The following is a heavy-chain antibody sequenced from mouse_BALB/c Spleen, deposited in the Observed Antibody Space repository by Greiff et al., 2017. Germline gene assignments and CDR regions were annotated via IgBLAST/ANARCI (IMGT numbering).Heavy chain of an antibody. V-gene: IGHV5-6-3*01. CDR2: INSNGGST. Sequence: DVMLVESGGGLVQPGGSLKVSCAASGFTFSRYGMSWVRQTPDKRLELVASINSNGGSTYYPDSVKGRFTISRDNAKNTLYLQMSSLKSEDTAMYYCARDGGESRFAYWGQGTLVTVSA. CDR1: GFTFSRYG. J-gene: IGHJ3*01. CDR3: ARDGGESRFAY.